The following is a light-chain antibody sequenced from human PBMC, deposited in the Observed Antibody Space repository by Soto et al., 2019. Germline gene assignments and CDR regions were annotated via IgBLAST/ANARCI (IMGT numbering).Light chain of an antibody. Sequence: DIEMTQSQSSLSACVGYMFTITCRASQSISSYLNWYQQKPGKAPKLLIFDASDLETGVPSRFSGHRSGTDFSFTISSLQPEDIATYCCQQYDNYPPTFGGGSMV. CDR2: DAS. J-gene: IGKJ4*01. CDR1: QSISSY. V-gene: IGKV1-33*01. CDR3: QQYDNYPPT.